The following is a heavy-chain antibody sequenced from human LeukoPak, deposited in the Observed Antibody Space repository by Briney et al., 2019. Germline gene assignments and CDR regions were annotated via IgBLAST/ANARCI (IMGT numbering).Heavy chain of an antibody. CDR1: GDSISSGDYY. CDR2: IYYSGST. Sequence: SQTLSLTCTVSGDSISSGDYYWSWIRQPPGKGLEWIGYIYYSGSTYYNSSLRSRITISVDTSKNQFSLKLSSVTAADTAVYHCARVAGYFDYWGQGALVTVSS. J-gene: IGHJ4*02. CDR3: ARVAGYFDY. V-gene: IGHV4-30-4*01.